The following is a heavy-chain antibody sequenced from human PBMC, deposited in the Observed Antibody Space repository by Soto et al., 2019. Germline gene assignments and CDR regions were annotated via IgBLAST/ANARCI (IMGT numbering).Heavy chain of an antibody. CDR3: ARVPAAMEEDYYYYYGMDV. CDR1: GYTFTSYG. D-gene: IGHD2-2*01. CDR2: ISAYNGNT. V-gene: IGHV1-18*01. Sequence: ASVKVSCKASGYTFTSYGISWARQAPGQGLEWMGWISAYNGNTNYAQKLQGRVTMTTDTSTSTAYMELRSLRSDDTAVYYCARVPAAMEEDYYYYYGMDVWGQGTTVTVSS. J-gene: IGHJ6*02.